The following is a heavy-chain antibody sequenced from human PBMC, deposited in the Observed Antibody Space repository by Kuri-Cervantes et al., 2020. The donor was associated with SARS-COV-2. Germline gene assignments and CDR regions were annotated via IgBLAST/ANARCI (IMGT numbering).Heavy chain of an antibody. J-gene: IGHJ4*02. CDR1: GFTFSHFS. V-gene: IGHV3-48*01. D-gene: IGHD3-3*01. Sequence: GESLKISCAVSGFTFSHFSMTWVRQAPGKGLEWIAYISSSSSMIYYADSVTGRFTISRDTDKNSVSLQMDSLRVDDTAVYYCARGSDFWSGYYFEYWGQGILVTVSS. CDR2: ISSSSSMI. CDR3: ARGSDFWSGYYFEY.